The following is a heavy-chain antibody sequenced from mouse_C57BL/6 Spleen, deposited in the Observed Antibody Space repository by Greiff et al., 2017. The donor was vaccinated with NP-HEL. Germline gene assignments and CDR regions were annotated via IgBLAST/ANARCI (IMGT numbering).Heavy chain of an antibody. J-gene: IGHJ1*03. Sequence: QVQLKESGPELVKPGASVKISCKASGYAFSSSWMNWVKQRPGKGLEWIGRIYPGDGDTNYNGKFKGKATLTADKSSSTAYMQLSSLTSEDSAVYFCARDYYYGSSYGYFDVWGTGTTVTVSS. CDR1: GYAFSSSW. CDR2: IYPGDGDT. V-gene: IGHV1-82*01. D-gene: IGHD1-1*01. CDR3: ARDYYYGSSYGYFDV.